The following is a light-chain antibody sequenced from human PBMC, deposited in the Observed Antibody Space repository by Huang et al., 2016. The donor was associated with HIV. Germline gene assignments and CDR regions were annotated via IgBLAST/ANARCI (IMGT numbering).Light chain of an antibody. V-gene: IGKV3-11*01. CDR3: QQRSNWLT. CDR2: DAS. J-gene: IGKJ4*01. Sequence: EIVLTQSPATLSLSPGERATLSCRASQSVSRYLAWYQQKPGQAPRLLIYDASNRATGIPARFSGRGSGTDFTLTISSLEPEDFAVYYCQQRSNWLTFGGGTKVEIK. CDR1: QSVSRY.